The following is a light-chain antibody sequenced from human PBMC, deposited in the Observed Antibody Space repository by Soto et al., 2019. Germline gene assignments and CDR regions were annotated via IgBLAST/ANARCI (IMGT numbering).Light chain of an antibody. Sequence: EIVLTQSPATLSLSPGERATLSCRASQSLSSYLAWYQQKPGQAPRLLIYDASNMATGIPARFSGSGSGTDFHLTISSLEPEDFALYYCQQRSNWPPFTFGPGTKVDIK. V-gene: IGKV3-11*01. J-gene: IGKJ3*01. CDR3: QQRSNWPPFT. CDR1: QSLSSY. CDR2: DAS.